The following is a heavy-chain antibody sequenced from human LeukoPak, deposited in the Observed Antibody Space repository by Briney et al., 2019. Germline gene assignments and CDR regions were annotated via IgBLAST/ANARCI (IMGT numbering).Heavy chain of an antibody. V-gene: IGHV4-59*08. Sequence: SETLSLTCTVSGGSISSYYWSLIRQPPGKGLEGIGYIYYSGSTNYNPSLKSRVTIAVDTSKNQFSLKLSSVTAADTAVYYCARQVDDYGDYYFDYWGQGTLVTVSS. CDR3: ARQVDDYGDYYFDY. CDR2: IYYSGST. CDR1: GGSISSYY. J-gene: IGHJ4*02. D-gene: IGHD4-17*01.